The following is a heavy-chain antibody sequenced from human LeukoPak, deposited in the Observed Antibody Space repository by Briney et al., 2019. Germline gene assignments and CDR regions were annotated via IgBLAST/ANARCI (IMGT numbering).Heavy chain of an antibody. CDR3: ARDGGWRLDY. CDR1: GDSVSSNSAA. Sequence: SQTLSVTCAISGDSVSSNSAAWNWMRQSPSRGLEWLGTTYYRSKWYNDYAVSVKSRITISPDTSKNQFSLQLNSVTPEDTAVYYCARDGGWRLDYWGQGTLVTVSS. D-gene: IGHD6-19*01. V-gene: IGHV6-1*01. CDR2: TYYRSKWYN. J-gene: IGHJ4*02.